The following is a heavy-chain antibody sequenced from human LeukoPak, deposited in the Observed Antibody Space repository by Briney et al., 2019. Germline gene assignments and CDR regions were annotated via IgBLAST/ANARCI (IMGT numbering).Heavy chain of an antibody. J-gene: IGHJ4*02. D-gene: IGHD6-19*01. Sequence: GGSLRLSCAASGFTVSSNYMSWARQAPGKGLEWVSLIYSGGSTYYADSVKGRFTISRDNSKNTLYLQMNSLSAEDTAVYYCARVAGTSTFDYWGREPWSPSPQ. CDR1: GFTVSSNY. V-gene: IGHV3-53*01. CDR3: ARVAGTSTFDY. CDR2: IYSGGST.